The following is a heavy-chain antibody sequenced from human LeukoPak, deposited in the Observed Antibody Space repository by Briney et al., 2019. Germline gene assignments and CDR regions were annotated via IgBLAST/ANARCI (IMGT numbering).Heavy chain of an antibody. CDR2: MNPNSGNT. J-gene: IGHJ6*03. CDR1: GYTFTSYD. Sequence: GASVKVSCKASGYTFTSYDINWVRQATGQGLEWMGWMNPNSGNTGYAQKFRGRVTITRNTSISTAYMELSSLRSEDTAVYYCARAGVGYYYYYMDVWGKGTTVTVSS. V-gene: IGHV1-8*03. D-gene: IGHD3-10*01. CDR3: ARAGVGYYYYYMDV.